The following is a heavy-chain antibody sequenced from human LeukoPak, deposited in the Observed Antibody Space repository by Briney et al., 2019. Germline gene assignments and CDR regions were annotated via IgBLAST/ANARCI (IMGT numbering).Heavy chain of an antibody. V-gene: IGHV4-59*01. CDR3: ASSSGSLDY. CDR1: GGSISSYY. D-gene: IGHD1-26*01. CDR2: IYYSGST. Sequence: PSETLSLTCTVSGGSISSYYWSWIRQPPGKGLEWIGYIYYSGSTNYNTSLKSRVTISVDTSKNQFSLKLSSVTAADTAVYYCASSSGSLDYWGPGTLVTVSS. J-gene: IGHJ4*02.